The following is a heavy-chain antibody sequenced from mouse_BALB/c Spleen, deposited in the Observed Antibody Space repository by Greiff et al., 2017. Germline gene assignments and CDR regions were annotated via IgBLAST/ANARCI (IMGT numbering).Heavy chain of an antibody. CDR1: GYSITSDYA. CDR3: ARSPYYYGSSYVPLDY. CDR2: ISYSGST. J-gene: IGHJ2*01. V-gene: IGHV3-2*02. D-gene: IGHD1-1*01. Sequence: EVKLMESGPGLVKPSQSLSLTCTVTGYSITSDYAWNWIRQFPGNKLEWMGYISYSGSTSYNPSLKSRISITRDTSKNQFFLQLNSVTTEDTATYYCARSPYYYGSSYVPLDYWGQGTTLTVSS.